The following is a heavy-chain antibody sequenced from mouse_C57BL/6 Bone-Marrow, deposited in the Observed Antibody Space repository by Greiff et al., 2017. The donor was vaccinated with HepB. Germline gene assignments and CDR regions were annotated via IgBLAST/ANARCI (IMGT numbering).Heavy chain of an antibody. CDR3: ARRGGAFSPRNFDY. J-gene: IGHJ2*01. V-gene: IGHV1-81*01. D-gene: IGHD3-1*01. CDR1: GYTFTSYG. CDR2: IYPRSGNT. Sequence: QVQLQQSGAELARPGASVKLSCKASGYTFTSYGISWVKQRTGQGLEWIGEIYPRSGNTYYNEKFKGKATLTADKSSSTAYMELRSLTSEDSAVYFCARRGGAFSPRNFDYGGRGTTLTVSS.